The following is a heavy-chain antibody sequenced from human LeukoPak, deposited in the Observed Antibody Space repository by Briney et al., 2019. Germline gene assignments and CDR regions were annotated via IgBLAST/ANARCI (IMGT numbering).Heavy chain of an antibody. Sequence: ASVKVSCKASGGTFSSYAISWVRQAPGQGLEWMGGIIPIFGTANYAQKFQGRVTITADKSTSTAYMELSSLRSEDTAVYYCAREPHYYDSSGRGWFDPWGQGTLVTVSS. CDR3: AREPHYYDSSGRGWFDP. CDR1: GGTFSSYA. CDR2: IIPIFGTA. J-gene: IGHJ5*02. D-gene: IGHD3-22*01. V-gene: IGHV1-69*06.